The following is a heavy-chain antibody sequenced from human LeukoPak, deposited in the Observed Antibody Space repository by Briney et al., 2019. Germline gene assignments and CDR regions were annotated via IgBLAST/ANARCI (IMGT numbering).Heavy chain of an antibody. J-gene: IGHJ1*01. D-gene: IGHD4-23*01. CDR2: ISGSGGNT. V-gene: IGHV3-23*01. CDR1: GFTFSSYG. Sequence: GGSLRLSCAASGFTFSSYGMSWVRQAPGKGLEWVSTISGSGGNTYYTDSVKGRFTISRDNSKNTLFLHMSSLRADDTAVYYCXXXXVSGGKAEWHWGQGTLVTVSS. CDR3: XXXXVSGGKAEWH.